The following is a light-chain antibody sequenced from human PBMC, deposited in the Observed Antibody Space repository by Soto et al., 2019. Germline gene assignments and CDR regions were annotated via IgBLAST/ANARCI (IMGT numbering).Light chain of an antibody. J-gene: IGLJ1*01. Sequence: SYELTQPPSMSVAPGQTARITCGGNNIGSKTVHWYQQKAGQAPVLVVYDDSDRPSGIPERFSGSNSGNTATLTISRVEAGDEAEYYCQVWDVSTVHYVFVTGTKVNVL. CDR2: DDS. V-gene: IGLV3-21*02. CDR1: NIGSKT. CDR3: QVWDVSTVHYV.